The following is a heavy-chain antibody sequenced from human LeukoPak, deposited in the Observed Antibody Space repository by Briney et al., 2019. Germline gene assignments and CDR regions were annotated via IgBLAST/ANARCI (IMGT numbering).Heavy chain of an antibody. CDR2: ISSSGSTI. V-gene: IGHV3-11*01. CDR1: GFTFSDYY. Sequence: GGSLRLSCAASGFTFSDYYMSWIRQAPGKGLEWVSYISSSGSTIYYADSVKGRFTISRDNAKNSLYLQMNSLRAEDTALYYCAKDMNPVVPAAMTYYYYYGMDVWGQGTTVTVSS. J-gene: IGHJ6*02. D-gene: IGHD2-2*01. CDR3: AKDMNPVVPAAMTYYYYYGMDV.